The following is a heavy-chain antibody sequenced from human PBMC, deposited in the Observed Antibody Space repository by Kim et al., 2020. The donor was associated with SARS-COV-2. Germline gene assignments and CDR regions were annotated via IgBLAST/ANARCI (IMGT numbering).Heavy chain of an antibody. D-gene: IGHD1-1*01. J-gene: IGHJ4*02. Sequence: YNDEAVPVKSRITINPDTAKNQFSLPLNSVTPEDTAVYYCARGTTGVFDYWGQGTLVTVSS. CDR2: YN. CDR3: ARGTTGVFDY. V-gene: IGHV6-1*01.